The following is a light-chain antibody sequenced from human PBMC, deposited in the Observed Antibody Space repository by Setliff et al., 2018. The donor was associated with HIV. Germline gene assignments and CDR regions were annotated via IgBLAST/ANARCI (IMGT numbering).Light chain of an antibody. V-gene: IGLV1-40*01. CDR2: VNS. CDR1: SSNIGAGYD. CDR3: SSYTSSSTLV. J-gene: IGLJ1*01. Sequence: QSVLTQPPSVSGAPGQRVTISCTGSSSNIGAGYDVHWYQQLLGTAPKLLIYVNSNRPSGVPDRFSGSKSGNTASLTISGLQAEDEADYYCSSYTSSSTLVFGTGTKVTVL.